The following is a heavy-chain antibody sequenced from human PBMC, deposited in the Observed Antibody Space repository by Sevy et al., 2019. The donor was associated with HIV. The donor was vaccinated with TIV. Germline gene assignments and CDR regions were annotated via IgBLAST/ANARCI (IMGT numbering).Heavy chain of an antibody. Sequence: GESLKISCKGSGYSFTSYWIGWVRQMPGKGLEWMGIIYPGDSDTRYSPSFQGQVTISADKSISTAYLQWSSLKASDTAMYYCARSQLYSSSLRGLWFDPWGQGTLVTVSS. V-gene: IGHV5-51*01. D-gene: IGHD6-6*01. CDR1: GYSFTSYW. CDR2: IYPGDSDT. J-gene: IGHJ5*02. CDR3: ARSQLYSSSLRGLWFDP.